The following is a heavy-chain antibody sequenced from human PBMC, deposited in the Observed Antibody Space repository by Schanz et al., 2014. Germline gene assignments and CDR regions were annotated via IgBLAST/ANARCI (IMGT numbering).Heavy chain of an antibody. CDR3: PREMGSALLRYFDL. CDR2: IWYDGSNK. Sequence: VQLVESGGGLVQPGGSLRLSCAASGFSFSDYSMNWVRQAPGKGLEWVAVIWYDGSNKDYADSVKGRFTISRDNSKNMLYLQMNSLRGEDTAVYYCPREMGSALLRYFDLWGRGTLVTVSS. J-gene: IGHJ2*01. D-gene: IGHD1-26*01. V-gene: IGHV3-33*08. CDR1: GFSFSDYS.